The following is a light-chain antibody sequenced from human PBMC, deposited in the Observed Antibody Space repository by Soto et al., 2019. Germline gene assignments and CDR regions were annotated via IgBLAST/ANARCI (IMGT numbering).Light chain of an antibody. Sequence: DIQMTQSPSTLSGSVGDRVTITCRASQTISSWLAWYQQKPGKAPKLLIYKASTLKSGVPSRFSGSGSGTEFTLTISRLQPDDFATYSCQQYTSYSGAFGQGTKVQLK. CDR2: KAS. CDR3: QQYTSYSGA. CDR1: QTISSW. J-gene: IGKJ1*01. V-gene: IGKV1-5*03.